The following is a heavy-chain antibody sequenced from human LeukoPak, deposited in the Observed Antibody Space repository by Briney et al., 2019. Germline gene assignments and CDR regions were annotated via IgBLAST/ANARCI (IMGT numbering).Heavy chain of an antibody. J-gene: IGHJ4*02. CDR1: GVTFSVYS. CDR2: INSGSTTI. V-gene: IGHV3-48*01. D-gene: IGHD3-22*01. CDR3: APTYYYESSGHQ. Sequence: GGSLRLSCAASGVTFSVYSMNWVRQAPGKGLEWVSYINSGSTTIHYADSVKGRFTISRDNAKNSLYLQMNNLRVEDTAVYYCAPTYYYESSGHQGGQGTLVTVSA.